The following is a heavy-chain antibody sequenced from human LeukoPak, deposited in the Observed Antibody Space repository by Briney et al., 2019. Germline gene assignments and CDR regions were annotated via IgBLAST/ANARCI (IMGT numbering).Heavy chain of an antibody. J-gene: IGHJ5*02. CDR2: IIPILGIA. Sequence: ASVKVSCKASGGTFSSYAISWVRQAPGQGLEWMGRIIPILGIANYAQKFQGRVTITADKSTSTAYMELSRLRSDDTAFYYCARERIVAAGEFDPWGQGTLVTVSS. CDR1: GGTFSSYA. CDR3: ARERIVAAGEFDP. D-gene: IGHD6-13*01. V-gene: IGHV1-69*04.